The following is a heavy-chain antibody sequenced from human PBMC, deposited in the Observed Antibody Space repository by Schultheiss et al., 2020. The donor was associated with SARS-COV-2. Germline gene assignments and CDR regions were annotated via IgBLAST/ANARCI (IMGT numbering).Heavy chain of an antibody. CDR3: AKGSTVVIDW. V-gene: IGHV3-23*01. J-gene: IGHJ4*02. CDR1: GFNFSNYA. Sequence: GGSLRLSCAASGFNFSNYAMSWVRQAPGKGLEWVSALSGSGATTYYADSVRGRFTISRDNSKNTLYLQMNSLRVEDTAVYYCAKGSTVVIDWWGQGSLVTVSS. CDR2: LSGSGATT. D-gene: IGHD4-23*01.